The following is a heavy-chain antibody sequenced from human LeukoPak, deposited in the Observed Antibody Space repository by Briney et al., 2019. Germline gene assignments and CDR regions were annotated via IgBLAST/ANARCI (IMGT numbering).Heavy chain of an antibody. CDR2: IYYSGST. CDR3: ARAVSGRFDY. CDR1: GGSISSYY. D-gene: IGHD6-19*01. V-gene: IGHV4-59*08. J-gene: IGHJ4*02. Sequence: SSETLSLTCTVSGGSISSYYWSWIRQPPGKGLEWIGFIYYSGSTNYNPSLKSRVTMSVDTSKNQFSLKLSSVTAADTAIYYCARAVSGRFDYWGQGTLVTVSS.